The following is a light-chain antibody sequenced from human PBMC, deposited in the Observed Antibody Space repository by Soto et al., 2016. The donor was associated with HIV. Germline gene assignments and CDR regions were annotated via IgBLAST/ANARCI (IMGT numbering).Light chain of an antibody. CDR2: DDR. CDR1: NIGSES. J-gene: IGLJ2*01. V-gene: IGLV3-21*03. Sequence: SYELTQPPSVSVAPGKTARITCGGDNIGSESVHWYQQKSGQAPVVVVHDDRYRPSGIPERSSGSNSGNTATLTISRVEAGDEADYSCQVWDSSSDHVVFGGGTRLTVL. CDR3: QVWDSSSDHVV.